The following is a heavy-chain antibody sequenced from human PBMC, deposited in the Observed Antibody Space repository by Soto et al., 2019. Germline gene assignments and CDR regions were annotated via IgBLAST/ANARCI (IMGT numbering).Heavy chain of an antibody. D-gene: IGHD5-12*01. Sequence: EVQLVESGGGLVQPGGSLRLSCAASGFTFSSYWMSWVRQAPGKGLEWVANIKQDGSEKYYVDSVKGRFIISRDNAKNSLYLQMNSLRAEDTAVYYCASSSGYDPNLLDYWGQGTLVTVSS. CDR3: ASSSGYDPNLLDY. CDR1: GFTFSSYW. CDR2: IKQDGSEK. J-gene: IGHJ4*02. V-gene: IGHV3-7*01.